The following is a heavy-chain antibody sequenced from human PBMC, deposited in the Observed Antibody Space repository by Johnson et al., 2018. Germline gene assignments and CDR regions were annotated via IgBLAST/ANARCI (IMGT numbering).Heavy chain of an antibody. CDR3: ARDKFDYGDYLDAFDI. Sequence: VQLVQSGGGLVQPGGSLRLSCASSGFSVSSNYMNWVRQAPGKGLERVSVLYSGCSTYYSDSVKGRFTISRDNSKNTLLLQMNSLRAEDTGVYYCARDKFDYGDYLDAFDIWGQGTMVTVSS. J-gene: IGHJ3*02. V-gene: IGHV3-66*02. CDR1: GFSVSSNY. CDR2: LYSGCST. D-gene: IGHD4-17*01.